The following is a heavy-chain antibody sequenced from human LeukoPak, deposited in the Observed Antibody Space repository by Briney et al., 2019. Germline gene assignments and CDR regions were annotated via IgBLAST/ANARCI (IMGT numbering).Heavy chain of an antibody. Sequence: SQTLSLTCAVSGGSISSGGYSWSWIRQPPGKGLEWIGYIYYIGSTNSNPSLKSRVTMSLDTTKNQFSLKLSSVTAADTAVYYCARHLYPYTFDIWGQGTMVTVSS. J-gene: IGHJ3*02. CDR2: IYYIGST. D-gene: IGHD2-2*02. V-gene: IGHV4-30-4*07. CDR1: GGSISSGGYS. CDR3: ARHLYPYTFDI.